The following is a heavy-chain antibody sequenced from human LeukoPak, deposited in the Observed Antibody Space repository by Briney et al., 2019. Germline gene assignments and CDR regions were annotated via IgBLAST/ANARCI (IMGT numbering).Heavy chain of an antibody. CDR3: ARDEGVVAATPYSFDY. V-gene: IGHV1-18*01. CDR2: ICAYNGNT. Sequence: ASVKVSCKASGYTFTSYGISWVRQAPGQGLEWMGWICAYNGNTNYAQKLQGRVTMTTDTSTSTAYMELRSLRSDDTAVYYCARDEGVVAATPYSFDYWGQGTLVTVSS. CDR1: GYTFTSYG. J-gene: IGHJ4*02. D-gene: IGHD2-15*01.